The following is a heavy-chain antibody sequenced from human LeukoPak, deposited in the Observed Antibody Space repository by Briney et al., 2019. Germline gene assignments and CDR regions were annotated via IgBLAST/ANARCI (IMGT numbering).Heavy chain of an antibody. V-gene: IGHV3-23*01. CDR3: AKRGNTISFFDP. J-gene: IGHJ5*02. CDR2: LTGGGDFT. CDR1: GFTFSNYA. D-gene: IGHD5-24*01. Sequence: GGSLRLSCGASGFTFSNYAMYWVRQALGKGLEWVSGLTGGGDFTYYAESVKGRFTISRDNSKNTLYLEMNSLRADDTAVYYCAKRGNTISFFDPWGQGTLVTVSS.